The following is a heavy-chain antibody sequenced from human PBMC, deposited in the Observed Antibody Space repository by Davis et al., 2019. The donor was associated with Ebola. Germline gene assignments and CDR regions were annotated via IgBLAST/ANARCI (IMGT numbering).Heavy chain of an antibody. Sequence: GGSLRLSCAASGFRFSTYWMSWVRQAPGKGLEWVANIKQDGSEKYNVDSVKGRFTISRNNADNSLYLQMNSLTADDTAVYYCAKGPFNDYSNYYYYYGMDVWGQGTTVTVSS. V-gene: IGHV3-7*01. CDR2: IKQDGSEK. J-gene: IGHJ6*02. CDR1: GFRFSTYW. CDR3: AKGPFNDYSNYYYYYGMDV. D-gene: IGHD4-11*01.